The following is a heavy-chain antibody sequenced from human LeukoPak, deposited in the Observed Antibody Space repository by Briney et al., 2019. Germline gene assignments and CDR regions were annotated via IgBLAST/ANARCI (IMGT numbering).Heavy chain of an antibody. V-gene: IGHV3-30-3*01. D-gene: IGHD3-10*01. CDR3: ARDHWVTMVRGVIPLYGLYA. J-gene: IGHJ6*02. Sequence: TGRSLRLSCAASGFPFSTYAMHWVRQAPGKGLEWVAVISYDGSNKYYADSVKGRFTISRDNSKSTLYLQMISLRAEDTAVYYCARDHWVTMVRGVIPLYGLYAWGQGATFTVSS. CDR1: GFPFSTYA. CDR2: ISYDGSNK.